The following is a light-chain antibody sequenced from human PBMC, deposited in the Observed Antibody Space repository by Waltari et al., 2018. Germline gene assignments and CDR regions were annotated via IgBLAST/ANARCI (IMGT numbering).Light chain of an antibody. CDR3: QTGGHGTWV. CDR1: SGHSSNI. CDR2: VNSDGSH. V-gene: IGLV4-69*01. Sequence: QLVVTQSPSASAPLGASVKLTCILSSGHSSNIVAWLQQRPEKGPRYLMKVNSDGSHIKGDDIPDRFSGSSSGAERYLTISSLQPDDEADYYCQTGGHGTWVFGGGTTLTVL. J-gene: IGLJ3*02.